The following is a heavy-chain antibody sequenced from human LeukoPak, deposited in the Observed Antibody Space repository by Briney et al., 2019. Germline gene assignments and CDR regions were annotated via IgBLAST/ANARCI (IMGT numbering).Heavy chain of an antibody. V-gene: IGHV1-69*13. CDR3: ARGPLKKGYSYGYTQDYFDY. CDR1: GGTFSSYA. D-gene: IGHD5-18*01. CDR2: IIPIFGTA. J-gene: IGHJ4*02. Sequence: SVKVSCKASGGTFSSYAISWVRQAPGQGLEWMGGIIPIFGTANYAQKFQGRVTITADESTSTAYMELSSLRSEDTAVYYCARGPLKKGYSYGYTQDYFDYWGQGTLVTVSS.